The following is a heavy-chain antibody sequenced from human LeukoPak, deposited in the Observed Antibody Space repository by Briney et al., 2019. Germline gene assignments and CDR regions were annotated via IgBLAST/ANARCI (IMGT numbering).Heavy chain of an antibody. CDR3: ASFGGICSGGSCYYPFDY. CDR2: IISSSSTI. CDR1: GFTFSSYS. Sequence: GGSLRLSCAASGFTFSSYSMDWVRQAPGKGLEWVSYIISSSSTIYYADSVKGRFTISRDNAKNSLYLQMNSLRAEDTAVYYCASFGGICSGGSCYYPFDYWGQGTLVTVSS. D-gene: IGHD2-15*01. V-gene: IGHV3-48*04. J-gene: IGHJ4*02.